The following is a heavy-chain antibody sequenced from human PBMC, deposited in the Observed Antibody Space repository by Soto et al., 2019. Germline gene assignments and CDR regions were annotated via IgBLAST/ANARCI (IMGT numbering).Heavy chain of an antibody. Sequence: HPGRSLRLSCASSGFTFITYAMSWFRQAPGKGLEWVSGISWNSNTIAYADSVKGRFTISRDNAKNSLYLQMNSLRADDTAFYYCAKDYGQTWGQGTLVTVSS. CDR3: AKDYGQT. CDR1: GFTFITYA. D-gene: IGHD4-17*01. V-gene: IGHV3-9*01. J-gene: IGHJ5*02. CDR2: ISWNSNTI.